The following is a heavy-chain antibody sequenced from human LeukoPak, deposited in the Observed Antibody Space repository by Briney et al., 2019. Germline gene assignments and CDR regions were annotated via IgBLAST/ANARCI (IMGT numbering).Heavy chain of an antibody. D-gene: IGHD1-26*01. CDR2: IKQDGSEK. V-gene: IGHV3-7*01. CDR1: GFTFSSYW. Sequence: GGSLRLSCAASGFTFSSYWMGWVRQAPGKGLEWVANIKQDGSEKYYVDSVKGRFTISRDDAKNSLYLQMNSLRAEDTAVYYCARDLIVGAPDYWGQGTLVTVSS. J-gene: IGHJ4*02. CDR3: ARDLIVGAPDY.